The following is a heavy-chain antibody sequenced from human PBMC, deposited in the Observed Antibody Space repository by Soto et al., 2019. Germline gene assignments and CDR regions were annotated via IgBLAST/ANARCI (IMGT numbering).Heavy chain of an antibody. V-gene: IGHV3-30-3*01. Sequence: GGSLRLSCAASGFTFSSYAMHWVRQAPGKGLEWVAVISYDGSNKYYADSVKGRFTISRDSSKNTLYLQMNSLRAEDTAVYYCARAAYYYDSSGYYLWNYYGMDVWGQGTTVTVSS. D-gene: IGHD3-22*01. CDR1: GFTFSSYA. CDR2: ISYDGSNK. CDR3: ARAAYYYDSSGYYLWNYYGMDV. J-gene: IGHJ6*02.